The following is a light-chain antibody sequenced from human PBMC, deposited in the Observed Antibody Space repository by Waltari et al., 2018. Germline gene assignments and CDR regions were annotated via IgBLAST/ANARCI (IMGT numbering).Light chain of an antibody. CDR2: AAS. V-gene: IGKV1-39*01. Sequence: DIQLTQSPSSLSASVGERVTITCRASQTISKFLNWYQQKTGKAPSLLMYAASNLQSGVPSRLSGGGSGTDFTLTISSLRPEDFATYFCQQSYSVPWTFGQGTKV. CDR3: QQSYSVPWT. CDR1: QTISKF. J-gene: IGKJ1*01.